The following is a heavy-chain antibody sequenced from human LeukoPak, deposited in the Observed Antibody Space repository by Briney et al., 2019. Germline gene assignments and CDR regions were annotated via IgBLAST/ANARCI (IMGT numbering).Heavy chain of an antibody. Sequence: SVKVSCKASGGTFSSYAISWVRQAPGQGLEWMGGIIPIFGTANYAQKFQGRVTITTDESTSTAYMELSSLRSEDTAVYYCARPRSCSSTSCQGAPFDYWGQGTLVTVSS. J-gene: IGHJ4*02. CDR2: IIPIFGTA. CDR1: GGTFSSYA. D-gene: IGHD2-2*01. CDR3: ARPRSCSSTSCQGAPFDY. V-gene: IGHV1-69*05.